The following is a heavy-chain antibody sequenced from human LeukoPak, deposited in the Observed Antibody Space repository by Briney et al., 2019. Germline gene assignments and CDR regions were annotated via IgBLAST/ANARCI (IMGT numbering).Heavy chain of an antibody. CDR2: ISISSSYI. Sequence: GGSLRLSCAVSGFTFSSYSMNCVRQTPGRGLEWVSSISISSSYIYYADSVKGGSTISRDNAKNSLYLQMNSLRAEDTAVYDCARDGTMVRGVTWFDPWGQGTLVTVSS. J-gene: IGHJ5*02. V-gene: IGHV3-21*01. D-gene: IGHD3-10*01. CDR3: ARDGTMVRGVTWFDP. CDR1: GFTFSSYS.